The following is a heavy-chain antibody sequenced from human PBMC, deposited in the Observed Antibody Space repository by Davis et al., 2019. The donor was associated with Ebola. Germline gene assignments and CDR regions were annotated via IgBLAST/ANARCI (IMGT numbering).Heavy chain of an antibody. D-gene: IGHD3-3*01. CDR2: INHNSGDT. CDR1: GYTFTAHF. Sequence: ASVKVSCKASGYTFTAHFLHWVRQAPGQGLEWMGWINHNSGDTKYAQKFQDIITMTRDTTTNTAYMELTRPTFDDTAVYFCARGSNFWSGYFMAYFDYWGQGTLVTVSS. CDR3: ARGSNFWSGYFMAYFDY. V-gene: IGHV1-2*02. J-gene: IGHJ4*02.